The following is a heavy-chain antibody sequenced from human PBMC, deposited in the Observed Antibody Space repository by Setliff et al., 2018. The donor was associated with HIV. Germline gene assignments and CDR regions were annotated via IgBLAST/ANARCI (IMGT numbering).Heavy chain of an antibody. V-gene: IGHV3-30*04. D-gene: IGHD2-2*01. J-gene: IGHJ6*03. Sequence: PGGSLRLSCAASGFTFSSYAMHWVRQAPGKGLEWVAVISYDGSNKYYADSVKGRFTISRDNSKNTLYLQMNSLRAEDTAVYYCAKGGSQLPARFYFYMDVWGKGTTVTVSS. CDR1: GFTFSSYA. CDR2: ISYDGSNK. CDR3: AKGGSQLPARFYFYMDV.